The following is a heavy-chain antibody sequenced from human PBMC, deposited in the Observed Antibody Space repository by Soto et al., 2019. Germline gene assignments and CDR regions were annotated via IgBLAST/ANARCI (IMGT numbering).Heavy chain of an antibody. Sequence: GGSLTLSCAASGFSFSSYAMSWVRQAPGKGLEWVSGISGSGGSTYYADSVKGRFTISRDNSKNTLYLQMNSLRAEDTAVYSGAKDRGGYYDILTGQLYWGQGTLVTVSS. CDR2: ISGSGGST. CDR3: AKDRGGYYDILTGQLY. J-gene: IGHJ4*02. D-gene: IGHD3-9*01. V-gene: IGHV3-23*01. CDR1: GFSFSSYA.